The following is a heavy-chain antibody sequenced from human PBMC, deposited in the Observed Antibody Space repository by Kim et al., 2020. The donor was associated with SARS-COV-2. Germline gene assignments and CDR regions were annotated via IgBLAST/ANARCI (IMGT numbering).Heavy chain of an antibody. CDR3: ARDQHFWSGYYTDYYGMDD. Sequence: GRYTISRDNAKNSLYLQMNSLGAEDTAVYYCARDQHFWSGYYTDYYGMDDWGQGTTVTVSS. J-gene: IGHJ6*02. D-gene: IGHD3-3*02. V-gene: IGHV3-11*06.